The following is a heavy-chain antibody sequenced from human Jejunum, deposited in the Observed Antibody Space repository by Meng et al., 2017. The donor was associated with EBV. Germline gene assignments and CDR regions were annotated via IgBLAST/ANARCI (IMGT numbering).Heavy chain of an antibody. J-gene: IGHJ5*02. V-gene: IGHV1-46*01. CDR3: AGGMTIRQNWFDP. Sequence: VQLDQLGAEVKKAGASGKVSCKVSGDTFTRYYMHWVRQAPGQGLEWMGIINPTGDSTSYAEKFQGRLTMTRDTSTTTAYMELSSLRSEDTAVYYCAGGMTIRQNWFDPWGQGTLVTVSS. CDR2: INPTGDST. D-gene: IGHD5-24*01. CDR1: GDTFTRYY.